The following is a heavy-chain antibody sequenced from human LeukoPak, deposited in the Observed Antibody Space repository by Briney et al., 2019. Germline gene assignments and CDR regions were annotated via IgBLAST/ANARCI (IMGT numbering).Heavy chain of an antibody. CDR2: ISSSSSYI. CDR3: AKDMDGYNQNHDAFDI. J-gene: IGHJ3*02. V-gene: IGHV3-21*04. D-gene: IGHD5-24*01. Sequence: GGSLRLSCSASGFTFSNHWMNWVRQAPGKGLEWVSSISSSSSYIYYADSVKGRFTISRDNAKNSLYLQMNSLRAEDTALYYCAKDMDGYNQNHDAFDIWGQGTMVTVSS. CDR1: GFTFSNHW.